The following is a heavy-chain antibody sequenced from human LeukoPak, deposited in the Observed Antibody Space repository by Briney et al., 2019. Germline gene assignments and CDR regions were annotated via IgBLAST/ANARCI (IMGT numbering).Heavy chain of an antibody. V-gene: IGHV3-21*01. CDR3: ATVRSPFSGSYPGYFDY. J-gene: IGHJ4*02. D-gene: IGHD1-26*01. CDR1: GFTFSSYS. Sequence: GGSLRLSCAASGFTFSSYSMNWVRQAPGKGLEWVSYISGTSSHIYYADSVKGRFTISRDNAENSLYLQMNSLRAEDTAVYYCATVRSPFSGSYPGYFDYWGQGTQVTVSS. CDR2: ISGTSSHI.